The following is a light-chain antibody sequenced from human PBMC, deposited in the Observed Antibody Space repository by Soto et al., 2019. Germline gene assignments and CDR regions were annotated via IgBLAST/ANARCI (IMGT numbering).Light chain of an antibody. V-gene: IGKV1-5*01. Sequence: DIQLTRSPSTLSASVGDRVTVTCRASRSVSAWLAWYQQKPGKAPKLLIYDASNLQSGVPSRFSGSGSGTDFTLTITSLLPDDFATYYCLQYNSYSPLTFGGGTKVEIK. CDR3: LQYNSYSPLT. CDR1: RSVSAW. J-gene: IGKJ4*01. CDR2: DAS.